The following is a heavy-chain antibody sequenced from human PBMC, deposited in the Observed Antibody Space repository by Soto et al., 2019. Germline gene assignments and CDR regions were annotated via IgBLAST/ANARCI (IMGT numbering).Heavy chain of an antibody. Sequence: QVQLLESGPGLVKPSGTLSLTCAVSGGSINSSNWWSWVRQPPNKGLEWIGEIYRSGTTNYNPSLNTRVSISVDESNNHFSLKLTSVTAGDTAIYYCASYHDTTGPYHPSGAFDLWGQGTMVTVSS. CDR1: GGSINSSNW. D-gene: IGHD3-22*01. CDR3: ASYHDTTGPYHPSGAFDL. CDR2: IYRSGTT. J-gene: IGHJ3*01. V-gene: IGHV4-4*02.